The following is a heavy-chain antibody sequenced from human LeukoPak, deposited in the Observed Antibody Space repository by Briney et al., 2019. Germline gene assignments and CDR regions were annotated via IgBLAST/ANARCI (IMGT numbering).Heavy chain of an antibody. Sequence: GGSLRLSCAASGFTFSSYSMNWVRQAPGKGLEWVAVISYDGSNKYYADSVKGRFTISRDNSKNTMYLQMNSLRAEDTAVYYCAREYYDSSGYHFDYWGQGTLVTVSS. D-gene: IGHD3-22*01. CDR2: ISYDGSNK. J-gene: IGHJ4*02. V-gene: IGHV3-30*03. CDR3: AREYYDSSGYHFDY. CDR1: GFTFSSYS.